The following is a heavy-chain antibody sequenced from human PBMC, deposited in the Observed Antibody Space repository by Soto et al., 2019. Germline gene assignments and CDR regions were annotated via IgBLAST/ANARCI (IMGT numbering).Heavy chain of an antibody. J-gene: IGHJ6*04. D-gene: IGHD2-15*01. Sequence: QVQLVQSGAEVKKPGSSVKVSCKASGGTFSSYTISWVRQAPGQGLEWMGRIIPILGIANYAQKFQGRVTITADKSPSTAYMELSSLRSEDTAVYYCARDPVVVGQYYYGMDVWGKGTTVTVSS. CDR3: ARDPVVVGQYYYGMDV. CDR2: IIPILGIA. V-gene: IGHV1-69*08. CDR1: GGTFSSYT.